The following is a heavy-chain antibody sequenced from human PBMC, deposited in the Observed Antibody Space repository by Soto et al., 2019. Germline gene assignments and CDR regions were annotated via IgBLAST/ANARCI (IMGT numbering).Heavy chain of an antibody. CDR3: ARAMGDWGTYYYYYGFDV. Sequence: SETLSLTCTVSGGSISSYYWSWIRQPPGKGLEWIGYIYYSGSTNYNPSLKSRVTISVDTSKNQFSLKLSSVTAADTAVYYCARAMGDWGTYYYYYGFDVWGQGTTVTVSS. V-gene: IGHV4-59*01. J-gene: IGHJ6*02. CDR1: GGSISSYY. CDR2: IYYSGST. D-gene: IGHD3-16*01.